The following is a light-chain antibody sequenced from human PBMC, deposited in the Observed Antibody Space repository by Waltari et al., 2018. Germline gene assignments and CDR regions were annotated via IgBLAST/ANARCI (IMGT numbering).Light chain of an antibody. V-gene: IGLV2-14*03. CDR3: SSYTTTNTPHYV. J-gene: IGLJ1*01. CDR1: ISDIGGYHY. CDR2: DVY. Sequence: QSALTQPASVSGSPGQSLTLPCTGSISDIGGYHYVSWYQQHPGKAPKLIIYDVYNRPSGVSSRFSGSKSGTTASLTISGLQAEDEADYYCSSYTTTNTPHYVFGSGTRVTVL.